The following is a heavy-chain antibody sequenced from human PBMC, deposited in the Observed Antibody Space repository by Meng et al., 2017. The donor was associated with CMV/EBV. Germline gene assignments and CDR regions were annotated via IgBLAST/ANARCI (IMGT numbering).Heavy chain of an antibody. CDR1: GFTFSSYS. CDR2: ISSSSSTI. Sequence: GESLKISCASSGFTFSSYSMNWVRQAPGKGLEWVSYISSSSSTIYYADSVKGRFTISRDNAKNSLYLQMNSLGAEDTAVYYCAREFGSSWSPAGYFDYWGQGTLVTVSS. D-gene: IGHD6-13*01. J-gene: IGHJ4*02. V-gene: IGHV3-48*04. CDR3: AREFGSSWSPAGYFDY.